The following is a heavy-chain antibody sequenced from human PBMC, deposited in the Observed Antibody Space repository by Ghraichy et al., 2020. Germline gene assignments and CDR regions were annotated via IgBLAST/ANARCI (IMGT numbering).Heavy chain of an antibody. D-gene: IGHD3-22*01. CDR2: ISYDGSNK. V-gene: IGHV3-30-3*01. J-gene: IGHJ4*02. CDR3: AREGYYDSSGYLVY. CDR1: GFTFSSYA. Sequence: LSLTCAASGFTFSSYAMHWVRQAPGKGLEWVAVISYDGSNKYYADSVKGRFTISRDNSKNTLYLQMNSLRAEDTAVYYCAREGYYDSSGYLVYWGQGTLVTVSS.